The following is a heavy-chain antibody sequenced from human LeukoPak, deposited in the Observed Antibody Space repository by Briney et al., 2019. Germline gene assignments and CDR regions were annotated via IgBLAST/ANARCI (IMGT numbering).Heavy chain of an antibody. CDR1: GGTFSSYA. D-gene: IGHD6-13*01. CDR2: IIPIFGTA. Sequence: SVKVSCKASGGTFSSYAISWVRQAPGQGLEWMGGIIPIFGTANYAQKFQGRVTITTDESTSTAYMALSSLRSEDTAVYYCALKRGSSWAYYYMDVWGKGTTVTVSS. J-gene: IGHJ6*03. V-gene: IGHV1-69*05. CDR3: ALKRGSSWAYYYMDV.